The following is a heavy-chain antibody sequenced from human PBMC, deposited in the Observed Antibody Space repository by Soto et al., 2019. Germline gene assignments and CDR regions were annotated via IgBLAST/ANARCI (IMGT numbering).Heavy chain of an antibody. D-gene: IGHD2-2*01. CDR1: GFTFSSYA. CDR3: AKDRPSHCSSTSCYFH. J-gene: IGHJ4*02. Sequence: GGSLRLSCAASGFTFSSYAMSWVRQAPGKGLEWVSAISGSGGSTFYADSVKGRFTISRDNSKNTLDLQMNSLRAEDTAVYYCAKDRPSHCSSTSCYFHWGQGTLVTVSS. CDR2: ISGSGGST. V-gene: IGHV3-23*01.